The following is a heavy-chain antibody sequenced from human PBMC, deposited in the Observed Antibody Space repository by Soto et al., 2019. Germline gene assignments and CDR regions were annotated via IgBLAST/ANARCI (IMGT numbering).Heavy chain of an antibody. J-gene: IGHJ4*02. CDR1: GFTFRNFG. CDR2: IWYDGSNK. CDR3: ARGNYDSSGYLDY. Sequence: QVQLVESGGGVVQPGRSLRLSCAASGFTFRNFGMHWVRQAPGKGLEWVAVIWYDGSNKYYADSVKGRFTISRDNSKNTLYLQMNSLRAEDTAMYYCARGNYDSSGYLDYWGQGTLVTVSS. D-gene: IGHD3-22*01. V-gene: IGHV3-33*01.